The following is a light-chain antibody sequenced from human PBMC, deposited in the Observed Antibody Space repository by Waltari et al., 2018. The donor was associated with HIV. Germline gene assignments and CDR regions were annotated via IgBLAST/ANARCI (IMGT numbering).Light chain of an antibody. V-gene: IGLV3-10*01. J-gene: IGLJ2*01. Sequence: SYELTQPPSVSVSPGQTARITCSGELLPKKYSYWYQHKSGQAPVLVIYEDNKRPSGIPERFSASSSGTMANLTFSGAQVEDEADYYCYSTDTNGHPLFGGGTKLTVL. CDR2: EDN. CDR3: YSTDTNGHPL. CDR1: LLPKKY.